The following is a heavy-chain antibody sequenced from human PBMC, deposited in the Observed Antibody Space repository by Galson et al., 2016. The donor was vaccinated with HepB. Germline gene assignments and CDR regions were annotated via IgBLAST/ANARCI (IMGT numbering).Heavy chain of an antibody. D-gene: IGHD7-27*01. CDR1: GFTFSDYT. CDR3: ARGRINWDNWFDP. V-gene: IGHV3-48*01. CDR2: ISHSSDLI. J-gene: IGHJ5*02. Sequence: SLRLSCAASGFTFSDYTMIWFRQAPGKGLEWVSYISHSSDLIHYTDSVKGRFTISRDNAKNSLYLQMNSLRAEDTAVYYCARGRINWDNWFDPWGQGALVTVSS.